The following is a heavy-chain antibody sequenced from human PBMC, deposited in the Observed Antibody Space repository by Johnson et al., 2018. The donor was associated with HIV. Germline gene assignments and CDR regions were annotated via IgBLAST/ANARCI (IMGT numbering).Heavy chain of an antibody. V-gene: IGHV3-30-3*01. D-gene: IGHD3-10*01. J-gene: IGHJ3*02. Sequence: VQLVESGGGLVQPGGSLRLSCAASGFTFSNYAMHWVRQAPGKGLEWVAVISFDGGAIYYADSVEGRFTISRDNSRDTLSLQMNSLRVEDTALYYCARDRLLWFRELWPHDAFDIWGQGTMVTVSS. CDR1: GFTFSNYA. CDR2: ISFDGGAI. CDR3: ARDRLLWFRELWPHDAFDI.